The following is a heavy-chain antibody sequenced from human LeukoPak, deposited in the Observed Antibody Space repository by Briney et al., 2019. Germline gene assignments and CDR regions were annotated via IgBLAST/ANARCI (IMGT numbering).Heavy chain of an antibody. CDR2: IYYTGRT. CDR3: ASAPLGNSFGYMAY. V-gene: IGHV4-31*03. CDR1: GGSISSGGYY. D-gene: IGHD5-18*01. J-gene: IGHJ4*02. Sequence: SSQTLSLTCTVSGGSISSGGYYWNWIRQHPTEGLEWIGHIYYTGRTTYNPSVKSRVTISADTSKNQFSLMLNSVTAADTAVYFCASAPLGNSFGYMAYWGQGALVTVSS.